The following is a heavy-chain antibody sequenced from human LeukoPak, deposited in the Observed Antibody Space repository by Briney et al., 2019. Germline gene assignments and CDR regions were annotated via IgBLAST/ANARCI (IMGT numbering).Heavy chain of an antibody. CDR1: GYTFTGYY. J-gene: IGHJ4*02. Sequence: AASVTVSCKASGYTFTGYYMHWVRQAPGQGLEWMGWINPNSGGTNYAQKFQGRVTMTRDTSISTAYMELSRLRSDDTAVYYCARDHDILTGYFDYWGQGTLVTVSS. CDR2: INPNSGGT. V-gene: IGHV1-2*02. D-gene: IGHD3-9*01. CDR3: ARDHDILTGYFDY.